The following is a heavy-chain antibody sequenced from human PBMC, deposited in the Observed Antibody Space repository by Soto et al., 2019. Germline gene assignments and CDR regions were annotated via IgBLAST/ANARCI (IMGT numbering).Heavy chain of an antibody. Sequence: EVQLLGSGGGLVRPGGSLRLSCAASGFTFSIFPMSWVRQAPGKGPEWVAAIKAGGGDTYYADSVKGQFTISRDNSENILYLQMNSLTVEDTAMYYCKRDVVASSPPGADYWGQGNLVTVSS. J-gene: IGHJ4*02. V-gene: IGHV3-23*01. CDR3: KRDVVASSPPGADY. CDR1: GFTFSIFP. D-gene: IGHD5-12*01. CDR2: IKAGGGDT.